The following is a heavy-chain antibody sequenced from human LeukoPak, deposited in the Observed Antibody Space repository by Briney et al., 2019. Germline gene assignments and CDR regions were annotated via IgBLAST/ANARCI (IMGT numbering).Heavy chain of an antibody. CDR1: GFTFSSYA. Sequence: GGSLRLSCGASGFTFSSYAMSWVRQAPGKGLEWVSAISGSGGSTYYADSVKGRFTISRDNSKNTLYLQMNSLRAEDTAVYYCAKGGYSSGWALDYWGQGTLVTVSS. D-gene: IGHD6-19*01. CDR2: ISGSGGST. J-gene: IGHJ4*02. V-gene: IGHV3-23*01. CDR3: AKGGYSSGWALDY.